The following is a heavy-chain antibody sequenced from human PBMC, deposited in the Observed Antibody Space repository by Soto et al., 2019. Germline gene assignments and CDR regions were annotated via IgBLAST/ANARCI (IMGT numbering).Heavy chain of an antibody. J-gene: IGHJ4*02. CDR1: GFTFSSYG. D-gene: IGHD3-22*01. CDR2: ISYDGSNK. CDR3: AKVAHYYDSSGPTE. V-gene: IGHV3-30*18. Sequence: PGGSLRLSCAASGFTFSSYGMHWVRQAPGKGLEWVAVISYDGSNKYYADSVKGRFTISRDNSKNTLYLQMNSLRAEDTAVYYCAKVAHYYDSSGPTEWGQGTLVTVSS.